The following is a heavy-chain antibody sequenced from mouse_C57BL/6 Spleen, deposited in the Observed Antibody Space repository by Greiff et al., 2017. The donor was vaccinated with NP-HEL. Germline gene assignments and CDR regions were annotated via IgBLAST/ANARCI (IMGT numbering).Heavy chain of an antibody. CDR3: ARGETTVVSYFDY. J-gene: IGHJ2*01. V-gene: IGHV1-69*01. Sequence: QVQLQQPGAELVMPGASVKLSCKASGYTFTSYWMHWVKQRPGQGLEWIGEIDPSDSYTNYNQKFKGKSTLTVDKSSSTAYMQLSSLTSEDSAVYYCARGETTVVSYFDYWGQGTTLTVSS. CDR2: IDPSDSYT. CDR1: GYTFTSYW. D-gene: IGHD1-1*01.